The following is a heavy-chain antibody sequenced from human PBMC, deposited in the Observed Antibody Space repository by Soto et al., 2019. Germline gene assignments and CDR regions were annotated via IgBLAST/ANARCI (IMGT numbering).Heavy chain of an antibody. J-gene: IGHJ4*02. CDR2: ISYSGSS. D-gene: IGHD3-16*01. Sequence: SETLALRCKGSDGSMRSHCGPCLRQPPGKGLDWIGYISYSGSSYYNPSLKSRVTISADTSRNQFSLRLTSVIAADTAVYFCARADPDASVGFWGQGTLVTVSS. V-gene: IGHV4-59*11. CDR3: ARADPDASVGF. CDR1: DGSMRSHC.